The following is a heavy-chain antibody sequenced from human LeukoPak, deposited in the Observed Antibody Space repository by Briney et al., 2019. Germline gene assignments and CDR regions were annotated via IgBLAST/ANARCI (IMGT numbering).Heavy chain of an antibody. V-gene: IGHV3-33*01. CDR2: IWYDGNNK. D-gene: IGHD6-13*01. Sequence: GGSLRLSCAASGFTFSSYGMHWVRQAPGKGLEWVALIWYDGNNKYYADSVKGRFTISRDNSKNTLYLQLNSLRAEDTAVYYCARNGYSSSWYRNWGQGTLVTVSS. J-gene: IGHJ4*02. CDR1: GFTFSSYG. CDR3: ARNGYSSSWYRN.